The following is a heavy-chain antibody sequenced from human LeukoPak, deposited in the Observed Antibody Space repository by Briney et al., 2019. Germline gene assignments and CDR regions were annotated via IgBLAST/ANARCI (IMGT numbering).Heavy chain of an antibody. V-gene: IGHV4-30-2*01. CDR2: MYHDGDT. J-gene: IGHJ4*02. CDR1: RGSISSGGYS. Sequence: KPSETLSLTCAVSRGSISSGGYSWSWIRQPPGKGLEWIGYMYHDGDTYYNPSLKGRVTISVDRSKNQFSLKVSSVTAADTAVYYCARGGVAPPGGPFFDYWGQGTLVTVSS. D-gene: IGHD3-10*01. CDR3: ARGGVAPPGGPFFDY.